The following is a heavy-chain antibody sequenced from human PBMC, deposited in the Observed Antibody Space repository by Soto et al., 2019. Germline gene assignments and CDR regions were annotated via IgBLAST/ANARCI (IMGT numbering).Heavy chain of an antibody. CDR2: INRSGST. CDR3: ARASNKRGRSYGTDY. J-gene: IGHJ4*02. V-gene: IGHV4-34*01. D-gene: IGHD5-18*01. CDR1: GGSFSAYY. Sequence: QVQLQQWGAGLLKPSETLSLTCAVYGGSFSAYYWTWVRQPPGKGLEWIGEINRSGSTNCNPSLKSRVTISVDTSKHQFFLKLSSVTAADTAVYYCARASNKRGRSYGTDYWGQGTLVTVSS.